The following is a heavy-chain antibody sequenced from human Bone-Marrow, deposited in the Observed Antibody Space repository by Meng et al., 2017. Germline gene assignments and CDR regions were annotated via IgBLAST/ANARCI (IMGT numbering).Heavy chain of an antibody. D-gene: IGHD3-10*01. CDR2: ISGSGGST. CDR1: GFTFSSYA. CDR3: AKGGSKLWFGELLGN. Sequence: GESLKISCAASGFTFSSYAMSRVRQAPGKGLEWVSAISGSGGSTYYADSVKGRFTISRDNSKNTLYLQMNSLRAEDTAVYYCAKGGSKLWFGELLGNWGQGTLVTVSS. J-gene: IGHJ4*02. V-gene: IGHV3-23*01.